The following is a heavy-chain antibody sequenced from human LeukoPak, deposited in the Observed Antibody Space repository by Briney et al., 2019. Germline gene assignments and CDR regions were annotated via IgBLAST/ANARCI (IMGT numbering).Heavy chain of an antibody. D-gene: IGHD4-17*01. Sequence: SWVRQAPGKGLEWVGRIKSKTDGGTTDYAAPVKGRFTISRDDSKNTLYLQMNSLKTEDTAVCYCTTDPDTVTFDYWGQGTLVTVSS. CDR2: IKSKTDGGTT. CDR3: TTDPDTVTFDY. J-gene: IGHJ4*02. V-gene: IGHV3-15*01.